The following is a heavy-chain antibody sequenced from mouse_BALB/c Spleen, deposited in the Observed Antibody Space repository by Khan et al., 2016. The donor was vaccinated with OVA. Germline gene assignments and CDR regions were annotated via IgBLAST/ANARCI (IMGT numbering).Heavy chain of an antibody. Sequence: DVMLVESGGDLVKPGGSLRLSCAASGFTFSTYGMSWVRQPPDKRLEWVATINSDGDYTYYPDTVKGRFTISRNNAENTLYLQMSSLKSEDTAIYYCASHLTGSFAYWGQGTLVTVSA. D-gene: IGHD4-1*01. CDR2: INSDGDYT. CDR3: ASHLTGSFAY. J-gene: IGHJ3*01. V-gene: IGHV5-6*02. CDR1: GFTFSTYG.